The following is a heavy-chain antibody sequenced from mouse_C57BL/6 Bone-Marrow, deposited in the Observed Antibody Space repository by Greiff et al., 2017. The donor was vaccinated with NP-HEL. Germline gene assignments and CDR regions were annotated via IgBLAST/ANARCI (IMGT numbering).Heavy chain of an antibody. D-gene: IGHD1-1*01. CDR1: YFAFMASA. CDR2: FTMYSDAT. V-gene: IGHV1-49*01. CDR3: ARHLYYYGSSSFAY. Sequence: RVESGAELVRPGSSVKLSCKDSYFAFMASAMHWVKQRPGHGLEWIGSFTMYSDATEYSENFKGKATLTANTSSSTAYMELSSLTSEDSAVYYCARHLYYYGSSSFAYWGQGTLVTVSA. J-gene: IGHJ3*01.